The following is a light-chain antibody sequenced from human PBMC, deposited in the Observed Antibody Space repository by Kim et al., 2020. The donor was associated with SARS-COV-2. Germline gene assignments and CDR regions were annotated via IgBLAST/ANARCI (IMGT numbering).Light chain of an antibody. CDR2: SAS. CDR1: HSVSNW. CDR3: LQTNSFPWT. V-gene: IGKV1-12*01. J-gene: IGKJ1*01. Sequence: SSVGDIVTLSCRASHSVSNWLAWYQQKPGKAPKLLIYSASNLQSGVPSRFSGSASGTNFTLAISSLQPEDFAIYYCLQTNSFPWTFGQGTKVDIK.